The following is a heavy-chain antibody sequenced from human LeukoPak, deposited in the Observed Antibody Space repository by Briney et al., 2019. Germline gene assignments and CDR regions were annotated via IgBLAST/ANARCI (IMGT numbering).Heavy chain of an antibody. Sequence: PGGSLRLSCAASGSTFNDASMSWVRQAPGKGLEWVGRIKSKSDGETTDYAAPVKGRFTISRDDSINTLYLQINSLKTEDTAVYYCTTDIQDYWGQGTLVTVSS. CDR2: IKSKSDGETT. D-gene: IGHD2-21*01. CDR1: GSTFNDAS. J-gene: IGHJ4*02. CDR3: TTDIQDY. V-gene: IGHV3-15*01.